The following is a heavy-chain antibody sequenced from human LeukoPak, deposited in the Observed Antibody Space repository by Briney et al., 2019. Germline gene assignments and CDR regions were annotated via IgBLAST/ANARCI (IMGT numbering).Heavy chain of an antibody. CDR1: GYTFTNYA. V-gene: IGHV7-4-1*02. CDR3: ARPGVPLYYYYMDV. J-gene: IGHJ6*03. D-gene: IGHD7-27*01. CDR2: INTNTGNP. Sequence: ASVKVSCKASGYTFTNYAMNWVRQAPGQGLEWMGWINTNTGNPTYAQGFTGRFVFTLDTSVSTAYLQISSLKTEDTAVYYCARPGVPLYYYYMDVWGKGTTVTVSS.